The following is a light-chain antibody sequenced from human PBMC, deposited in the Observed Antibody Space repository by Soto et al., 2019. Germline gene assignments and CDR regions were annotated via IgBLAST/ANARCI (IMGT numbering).Light chain of an antibody. CDR3: QTWGTGIQM. J-gene: IGLJ3*02. V-gene: IGLV4-69*01. CDR1: SGHSSYA. Sequence: QPVLTQSPSASASLGASVKLTCTLSSGHSSYAIAWHQQQPEKGPRYLMKLNSDGSHSKGDGIPDRFSGSSSGAERYLTISSLQSDDEADYYCQTWGTGIQMFGGGTKVTVL. CDR2: LNSDGSH.